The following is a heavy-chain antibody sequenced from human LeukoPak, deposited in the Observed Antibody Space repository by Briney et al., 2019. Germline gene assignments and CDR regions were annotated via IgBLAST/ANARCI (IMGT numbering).Heavy chain of an antibody. V-gene: IGHV1-2*02. CDR3: SRGKGEDSIGPADLTFDL. Sequence: ASVKVSCTASGYTFTVCFMHWMRQAPGQGLEWMGWINPNSGGTNYAQKFQGRVTITRDTTISTAYMELSRLRSAATAADYCSRGKGEDSIGPADLTFDLWGQGTMVTVSS. D-gene: IGHD3-3*01. J-gene: IGHJ3*01. CDR1: GYTFTVCF. CDR2: INPNSGGT.